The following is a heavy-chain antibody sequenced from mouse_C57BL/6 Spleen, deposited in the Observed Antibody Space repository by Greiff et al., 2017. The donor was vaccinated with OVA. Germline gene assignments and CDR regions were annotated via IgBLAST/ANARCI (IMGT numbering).Heavy chain of an antibody. J-gene: IGHJ3*01. Sequence: EVQLQQSGAELVRPGASVKLSCTASGFNIKDDYMHWVKQRPEQGLEWIGWIDPENGDTEYASKFQGKATITADTSSNTAYLQLSSLTSEDTAVYYCTTQQLRPQGFAYWGQGTLVTVSA. CDR1: GFNIKDDY. CDR2: IDPENGDT. CDR3: TTQQLRPQGFAY. D-gene: IGHD3-2*02. V-gene: IGHV14-4*01.